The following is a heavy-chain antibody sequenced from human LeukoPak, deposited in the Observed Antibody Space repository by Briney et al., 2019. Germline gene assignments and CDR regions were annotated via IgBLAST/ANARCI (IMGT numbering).Heavy chain of an antibody. Sequence: GGSLRLSCAASGFTFSSYAMHWVRQAPGKGLEWVAVISYDGSNKYYADSVKGRFTISRDNSKNTLYLQMNSPRAEDTAVYYCARATTVTGPDVWGQGTTVTVSS. CDR3: ARATTVTGPDV. CDR1: GFTFSSYA. D-gene: IGHD4-17*01. CDR2: ISYDGSNK. V-gene: IGHV3-30-3*01. J-gene: IGHJ6*02.